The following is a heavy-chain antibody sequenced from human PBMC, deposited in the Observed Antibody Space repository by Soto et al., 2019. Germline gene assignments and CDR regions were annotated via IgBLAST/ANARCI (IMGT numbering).Heavy chain of an antibody. D-gene: IGHD1-26*01. Sequence: SETLSLTCTVSGGSISSYYWSWIRQPPGKGLEWIGYIYYSGSTNYNPSLKSRVTISVDTSKNQFSLKLSSVTAADTAVYYCARHRPLVVGATNAFDIWGQGTMVTVSS. V-gene: IGHV4-59*08. CDR2: IYYSGST. J-gene: IGHJ3*02. CDR3: ARHRPLVVGATNAFDI. CDR1: GGSISSYY.